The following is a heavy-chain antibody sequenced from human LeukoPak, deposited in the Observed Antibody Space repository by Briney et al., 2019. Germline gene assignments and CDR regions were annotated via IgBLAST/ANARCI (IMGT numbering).Heavy chain of an antibody. J-gene: IGHJ1*01. Sequence: SETLSLTCSVSGGSISSYYWTGIRQPPGKGLEWIGYRYYSGSTTYNPSLKSRVTISVDTSKSQFSLKLISVTASDTAIYYCARVRGDFETDWGQGTLVTVSS. CDR2: RYYSGST. CDR3: ARVRGDFETD. D-gene: IGHD3-16*01. V-gene: IGHV4-59*01. CDR1: GGSISSYY.